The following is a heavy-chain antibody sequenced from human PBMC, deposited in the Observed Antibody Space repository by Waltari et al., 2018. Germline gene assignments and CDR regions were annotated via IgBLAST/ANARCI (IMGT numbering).Heavy chain of an antibody. V-gene: IGHV3-21*02. CDR3: ARNIYIYNFDAFDI. J-gene: IGHJ3*02. CDR2: ISTTGNYM. Sequence: EVQLVESGGGLVKPGGSLRLSCGASGFSLRHYTMNWVRRAPGKGLGCVSSISTTGNYMYYGDSVKGRFTISRDSARNSLYLQMHSLRAEDTAIYYCARNIYIYNFDAFDIWGQGTMVTVSS. D-gene: IGHD1-1*01. CDR1: GFSLRHYT.